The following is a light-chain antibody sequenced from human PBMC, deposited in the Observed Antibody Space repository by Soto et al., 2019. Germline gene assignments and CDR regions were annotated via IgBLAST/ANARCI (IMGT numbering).Light chain of an antibody. CDR2: AAS. CDR1: QSISSY. CDR3: QQSYSTLRT. Sequence: DIQMTQSPSSLSASVGDRVTITCRASQSISSYLNWYQQKPGKAPKLLIYAASSLQSGAPSRFSGSGSGTDFTLTISSLQPEDFATYYCQQSYSTLRTFGQGTKVDIK. J-gene: IGKJ1*01. V-gene: IGKV1-39*01.